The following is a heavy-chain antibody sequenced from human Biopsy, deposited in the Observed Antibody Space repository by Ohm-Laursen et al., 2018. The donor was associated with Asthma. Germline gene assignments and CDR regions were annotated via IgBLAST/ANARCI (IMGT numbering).Heavy chain of an antibody. CDR2: ISVYNGNT. D-gene: IGHD3-10*01. J-gene: IGHJ6*02. CDR1: GYTFNSAG. V-gene: IGHV1-18*01. CDR3: ARAVDYSHYYGIDV. Sequence: VKVSCKTSGYTFNSAGITWVRQAPGQGLEWMGWISVYNGNTKVAQKLQDRVTMITDTSTSTAYMELRSLRSDDTAVYFCARAVDYSHYYGIDVWGQGTTVIVS.